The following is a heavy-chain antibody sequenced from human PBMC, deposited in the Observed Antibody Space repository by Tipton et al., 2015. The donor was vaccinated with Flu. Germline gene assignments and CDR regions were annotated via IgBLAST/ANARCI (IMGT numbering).Heavy chain of an antibody. CDR3: ARDSSNGWYFAFNM. CDR1: GFTVGSNY. J-gene: IGHJ3*02. D-gene: IGHD6-19*01. CDR2: IYSGGNT. Sequence: GSLRLSCAVSGFTVGSNYMNWVRQAPGKGLEWVSIIYSGGNTHYADSVKGRFTISRDTSKNTLYLQMNSLRAEDTAVYYCARDSSNGWYFAFNMWGQGTMVTVSS. V-gene: IGHV3-66*01.